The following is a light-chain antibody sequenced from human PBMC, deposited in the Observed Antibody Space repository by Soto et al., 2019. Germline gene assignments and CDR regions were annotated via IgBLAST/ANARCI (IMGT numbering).Light chain of an antibody. Sequence: QSVLTQPPSASGTTGQRVTISCSGSSSNIGSNYVYWYQQLPGTAPKLLIYRNNQRPSGVPDRFSGSKSGTSASLAISGLRSEDEAEYYCAAWDDSLSGPVFGGGTKLTVL. V-gene: IGLV1-47*01. CDR2: RNN. CDR1: SSNIGSNY. J-gene: IGLJ2*01. CDR3: AAWDDSLSGPV.